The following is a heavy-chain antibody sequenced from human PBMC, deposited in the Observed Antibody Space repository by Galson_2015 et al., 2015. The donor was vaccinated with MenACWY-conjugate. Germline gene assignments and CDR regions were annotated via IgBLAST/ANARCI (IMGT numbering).Heavy chain of an antibody. CDR1: GYTFTSYA. Sequence: SVKVSCKASGYTFTSYAMHWVRQAPGQRLEWMGWINAGNGNTKYSQKFQGRVTITRDTSASTAYMELSSLRSEDTAVYYCASPSPREDYYYGMDVWGQGTTVTVSS. V-gene: IGHV1-3*01. J-gene: IGHJ6*02. CDR2: INAGNGNT. D-gene: IGHD1-26*01. CDR3: ASPSPREDYYYGMDV.